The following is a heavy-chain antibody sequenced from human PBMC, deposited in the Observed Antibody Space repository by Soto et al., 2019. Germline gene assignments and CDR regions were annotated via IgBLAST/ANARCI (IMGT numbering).Heavy chain of an antibody. V-gene: IGHV3-9*01. Sequence: SLRLSCAASGFTFDDYAMHWVRQAPGKGLEWVSGISWNSGSIGYADSVKGRFTISRDNAKNSLYLQMNSLRAEDTALDYCAKGPHWNFYYYYYMDVWGKGTTVTVSS. J-gene: IGHJ6*03. CDR3: AKGPHWNFYYYYYMDV. CDR2: ISWNSGSI. D-gene: IGHD1-7*01. CDR1: GFTFDDYA.